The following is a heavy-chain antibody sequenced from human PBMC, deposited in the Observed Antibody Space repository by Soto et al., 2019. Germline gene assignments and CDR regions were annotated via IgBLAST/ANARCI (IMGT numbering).Heavy chain of an antibody. Sequence: RGESLKISCKGSGYSFTSYWIGWVRQMPGKGLEWMGIIYPGDSDTRYSPSFQGQVTISADKSISTAYLQWSSLKASDTAMYYCAREVRPYCSGGSCYRNNFDYWGQGTLVTVSS. CDR1: GYSFTSYW. V-gene: IGHV5-51*01. CDR3: AREVRPYCSGGSCYRNNFDY. D-gene: IGHD2-15*01. J-gene: IGHJ4*02. CDR2: IYPGDSDT.